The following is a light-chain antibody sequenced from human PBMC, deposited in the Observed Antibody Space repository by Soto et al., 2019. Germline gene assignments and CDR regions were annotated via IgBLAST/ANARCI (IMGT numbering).Light chain of an antibody. CDR3: QQCSNWPPFT. CDR1: QSVGNC. V-gene: IGKV3-11*01. Sequence: EVVLTQSPATLSLSPGERATLSCRASQSVGNCLAWYQQKPGQAPRLLIFDASARIDGIPARFSGSGSETDFTLTSSSLEPEDFALYYCQQCSNWPPFTFGQGTRLEIK. J-gene: IGKJ5*01. CDR2: DAS.